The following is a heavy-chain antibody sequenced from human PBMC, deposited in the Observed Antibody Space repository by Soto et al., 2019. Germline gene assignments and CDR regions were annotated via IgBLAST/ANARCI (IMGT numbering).Heavy chain of an antibody. CDR3: ARGMLNDFFDY. CDR1: GDSISSSNW. V-gene: IGHV4-4*02. D-gene: IGHD2-8*01. CDR2: IYHSGST. Sequence: SETLSLTCAVSGDSISSSNWWSWVRQPPGKGLEWIGEIYHSGSTNYNPSLKSRVTISVDKSKNQFSLTLNSVTAADTAVYYCARGMLNDFFDYWGQGTLVTVDS. J-gene: IGHJ4*02.